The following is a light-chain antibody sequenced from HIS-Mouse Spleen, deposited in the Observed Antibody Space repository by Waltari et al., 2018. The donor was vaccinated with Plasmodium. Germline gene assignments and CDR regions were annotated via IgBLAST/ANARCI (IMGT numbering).Light chain of an antibody. J-gene: IGLJ3*02. CDR3: CSYAGSSTFV. CDR1: SSDVGSYNL. CDR2: EGS. Sequence: GQSITISCTGTSSDVGSYNLVSWYQQLPGKAPKLMIYEGSKRPSGVSNRFSGSKSGNTASLTISGLQAEDEADYYCCSYAGSSTFVFGGGTKLTVL. V-gene: IGLV2-23*03.